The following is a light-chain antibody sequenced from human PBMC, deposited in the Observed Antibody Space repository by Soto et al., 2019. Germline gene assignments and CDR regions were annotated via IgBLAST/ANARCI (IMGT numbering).Light chain of an antibody. CDR3: QHTFNSPPWT. Sequence: DIHMTQSPSSLSASVGDTVTITCRASQNIDMYLNWYQQKPGKAPRVLISGASNLQSGVPSRFSGSGSGTDFTLTISSLQSEDFASYFCQHTFNSPPWTFGQGTTVDIK. J-gene: IGKJ1*01. CDR1: QNIDMY. V-gene: IGKV1-39*01. CDR2: GAS.